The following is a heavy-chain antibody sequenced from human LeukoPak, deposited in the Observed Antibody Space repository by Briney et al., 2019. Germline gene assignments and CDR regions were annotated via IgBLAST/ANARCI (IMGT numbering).Heavy chain of an antibody. CDR2: IRYDGSNK. J-gene: IGHJ4*02. V-gene: IGHV3-30*02. CDR3: AKDLTVTTPFDY. Sequence: HPGGSLRLSCAASGFTFSSYGMHWVRQAPGKGLEWVAFIRYDGSNKYYADSVKGRFTISRDNSKNTLYLQMNSLRAEDTAVYYCAKDLTVTTPFDYWAREPWSPSPQ. D-gene: IGHD4-17*01. CDR1: GFTFSSYG.